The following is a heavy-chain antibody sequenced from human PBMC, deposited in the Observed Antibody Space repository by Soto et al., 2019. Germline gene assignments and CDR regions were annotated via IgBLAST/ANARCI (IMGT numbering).Heavy chain of an antibody. D-gene: IGHD2-8*02. Sequence: EAQLLESGGGLVQPGGSLRLSCAASGFPFSNYAMSWVRQAPGEGLEWVATIADTGAGTYYADSVKGRFTISRDNSKNPLYLQMSSLRADDTAVYHCARQAPYIVLEATKSPGMDVWGQGTRVTVSS. CDR2: IADTGAGT. CDR3: ARQAPYIVLEATKSPGMDV. J-gene: IGHJ6*02. CDR1: GFPFSNYA. V-gene: IGHV3-23*01.